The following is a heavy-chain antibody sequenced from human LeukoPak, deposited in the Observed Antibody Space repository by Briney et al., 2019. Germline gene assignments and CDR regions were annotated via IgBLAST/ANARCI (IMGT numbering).Heavy chain of an antibody. CDR2: MYYDRST. Sequence: SETLSLACTVSGRPLYSTSFYWGWIRQPPGKGLEWIGRMYYDRSTYYNPSLNSRGTSSVDTSKNHFSIKLTSATAADTAVYFCARRSDSGSNDGEDYFDYWGQGTLVTVSS. J-gene: IGHJ4*02. CDR3: ARRSDSGSNDGEDYFDY. CDR1: GRPLYSTSFY. D-gene: IGHD1-26*01. V-gene: IGHV4-39*02.